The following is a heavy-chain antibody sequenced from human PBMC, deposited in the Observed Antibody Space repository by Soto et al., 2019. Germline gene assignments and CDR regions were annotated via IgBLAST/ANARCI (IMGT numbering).Heavy chain of an antibody. CDR2: LTPAGTT. J-gene: IGHJ4*02. Sequence: EVQLLESGGGLVQPGGSLRLSCAASGFSFSDYSMTWVRQTPGRGLEWVSTLTPAGTTFYSDSVKGRFTISRDNNRNTLSLQMFNLGAEDTARYYCAKRATTVPTPGNYFDCWGQGTLVTVSS. D-gene: IGHD4-17*01. V-gene: IGHV3-23*01. CDR3: AKRATTVPTPGNYFDC. CDR1: GFSFSDYS.